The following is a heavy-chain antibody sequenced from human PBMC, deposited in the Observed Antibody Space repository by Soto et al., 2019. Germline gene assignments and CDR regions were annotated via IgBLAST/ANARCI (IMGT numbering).Heavy chain of an antibody. CDR1: GGSISSYY. CDR2: IYYSGST. J-gene: IGHJ4*02. CDR3: ERGVSYYDFWSGYTTRYYFDY. V-gene: IGHV4-59*08. Sequence: PSETLSLTCTVSGGSISSYYWSWIRQPPGKGLEWIGYIYYSGSTNYNPSLKSRVTISVDTSKNQFSLKLSSVTAADTAVYYCERGVSYYDFWSGYTTRYYFDYCGQRTLVPVSS. D-gene: IGHD3-3*01.